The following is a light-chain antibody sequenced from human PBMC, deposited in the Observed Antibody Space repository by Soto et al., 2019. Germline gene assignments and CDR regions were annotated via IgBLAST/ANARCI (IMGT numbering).Light chain of an antibody. CDR3: QQANSFPLT. V-gene: IGKV3-15*01. CDR1: QSVSSS. Sequence: DMVMTQSPATLSVSPGERATLSCRASQSVSSSLAWYQQKPGRSPRLLIYGASTRAIGIPARFSGSGSGTDFTLTISSLQPEDFATYYCQQANSFPLTFGGGTKVEIK. J-gene: IGKJ4*01. CDR2: GAS.